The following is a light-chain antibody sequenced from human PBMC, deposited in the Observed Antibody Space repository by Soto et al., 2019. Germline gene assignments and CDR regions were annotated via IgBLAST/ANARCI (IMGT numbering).Light chain of an antibody. Sequence: DIQITQSPSTLSASVGDTVSITCRASQTISIWLAWYQLKPGKAPKLLIHKASTLESGVPSRFSGSGSGTEFTLTITSLLPDDFATYFCQQYSAVSYTFGQGTELEI. CDR3: QQYSAVSYT. CDR1: QTISIW. V-gene: IGKV1-5*03. J-gene: IGKJ2*01. CDR2: KAS.